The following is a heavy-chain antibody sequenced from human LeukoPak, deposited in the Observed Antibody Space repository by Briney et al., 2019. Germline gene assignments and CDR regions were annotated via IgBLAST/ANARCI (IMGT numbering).Heavy chain of an antibody. CDR3: ARQALWFFDH. CDR1: GGSISSNSNY. CDR2: VSYGGST. D-gene: IGHD2-21*01. V-gene: IGHV4-39*01. J-gene: IGHJ4*02. Sequence: PSETLSLTCTVSGGSISSNSNYWAWIRQPPGRGLEWIGSVSYGGSTYYSPSLESRITISVDTSKNQFSLKLSSVTAADTAVYYCARQALWFFDHWGQGTLVTVSS.